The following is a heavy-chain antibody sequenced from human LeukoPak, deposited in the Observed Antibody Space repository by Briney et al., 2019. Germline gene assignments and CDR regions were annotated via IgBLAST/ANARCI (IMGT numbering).Heavy chain of an antibody. Sequence: GRSLRLSCTASGFTFEDYAMCWVRQAPGKGLEGVSGITWNSGSIGYVDSVKGRFTISRDNAKNSLYLHMNSLRAEDPALYYCAKVEGQYYDPRGYFDYWGQGILVTVSS. V-gene: IGHV3-9*01. J-gene: IGHJ4*02. CDR3: AKVEGQYYDPRGYFDY. CDR2: ITWNSGSI. CDR1: GFTFEDYA. D-gene: IGHD3-3*01.